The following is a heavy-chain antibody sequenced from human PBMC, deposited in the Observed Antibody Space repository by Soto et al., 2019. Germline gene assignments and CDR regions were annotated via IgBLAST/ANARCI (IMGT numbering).Heavy chain of an antibody. Sequence: SETLSLTCAFYRVFFIGYYWSWIRQPPGKGLEWIGEINHSGSTNYNPSLKSRVTISVDMSKNQFSLKLSSVTAADTAVYYCARGGRQQLIPTPIRYKFEVWGQGTLVTGFS. J-gene: IGHJ4*02. CDR3: ARGGRQQLIPTPIRYKFEV. CDR1: RVFFIGYY. CDR2: INHSGST. V-gene: IGHV4-34*01. D-gene: IGHD6-13*01.